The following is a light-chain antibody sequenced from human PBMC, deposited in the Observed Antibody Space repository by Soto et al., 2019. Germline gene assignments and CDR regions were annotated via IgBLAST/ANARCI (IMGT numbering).Light chain of an antibody. CDR2: GAS. Sequence: ETVMTQSPATLSVSPGEGATLSCRASQSVGNNLAWYQQKPGQAPRLLIYGASTRATGIPARFSGSGSETDFTLTITSLEPEDFAVYYCQQRNNWPPITFGQGTRLEI. CDR1: QSVGNN. J-gene: IGKJ5*01. CDR3: QQRNNWPPIT. V-gene: IGKV3D-15*01.